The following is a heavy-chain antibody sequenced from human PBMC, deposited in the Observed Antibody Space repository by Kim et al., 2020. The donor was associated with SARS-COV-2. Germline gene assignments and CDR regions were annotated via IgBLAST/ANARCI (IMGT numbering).Heavy chain of an antibody. D-gene: IGHD3-10*01. Sequence: YSQKFKGRVTVTRDTSASTAYMERSSLRSEDTAVYYCARDGSGSYNWFDPWGQGTLVTVSS. CDR3: ARDGSGSYNWFDP. J-gene: IGHJ5*02. V-gene: IGHV1-3*01.